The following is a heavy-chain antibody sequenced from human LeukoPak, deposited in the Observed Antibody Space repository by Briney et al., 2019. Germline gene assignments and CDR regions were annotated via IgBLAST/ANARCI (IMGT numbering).Heavy chain of an antibody. D-gene: IGHD1-1*01. CDR3: ARGKPLEPLDY. CDR1: GDSISRYY. CDR2: IYYSGST. J-gene: IGHJ4*02. V-gene: IGHV4-59*01. Sequence: SETLSLTCTVSGDSISRYYWNWIRQPPGKGLEWIGYIYYSGSTNYNPSLKSRVTISVDTSKNQFSLKLVSVTAADTAVYFCARGKPLEPLDYWGQGTLVTVSS.